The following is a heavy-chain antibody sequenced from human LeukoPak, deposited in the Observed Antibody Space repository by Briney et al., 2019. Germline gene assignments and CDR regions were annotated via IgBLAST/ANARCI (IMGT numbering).Heavy chain of an antibody. D-gene: IGHD3-16*01. Sequence: SETLSLTCTVSGASISSSTYYWGWIRQPPGKGLEWIGAIYYTGTTYYNPSLRSRVTISVDTSKNHSSLKLSSVTAADTALYYCASAPRQGSIGGLDYWGQGTLVTVSS. CDR3: ASAPRQGSIGGLDY. CDR2: IYYTGTT. J-gene: IGHJ4*02. CDR1: GASISSSTYY. V-gene: IGHV4-39*02.